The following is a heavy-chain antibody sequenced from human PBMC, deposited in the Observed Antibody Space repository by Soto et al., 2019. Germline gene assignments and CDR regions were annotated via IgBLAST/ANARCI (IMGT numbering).Heavy chain of an antibody. V-gene: IGHV1-18*04. Sequence: ASVKVSCKASGCTFTSYGISWVRQAPGQGLEWMGWISAYNGNTNYAQKLQGRVTMTTDTSTSTAYMELRSLRSDDTAVYYCARDPEGGYSYGPSYYYYGMDVWGQGTTVTVSS. CDR2: ISAYNGNT. J-gene: IGHJ6*02. D-gene: IGHD5-18*01. CDR1: GCTFTSYG. CDR3: ARDPEGGYSYGPSYYYYGMDV.